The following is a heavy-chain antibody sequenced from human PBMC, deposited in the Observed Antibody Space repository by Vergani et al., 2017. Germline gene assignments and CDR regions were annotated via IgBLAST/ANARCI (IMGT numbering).Heavy chain of an antibody. D-gene: IGHD3-9*01. Sequence: QVQVVQSGAEVKKSGASVKVSCKPSGYTFSNYYMHWVRQAPGQGLEWIGIINPSGGHTNYAQKFQGRVTMTRDTSTSTVYMELSSLRSEDTAIYYCARGDYGILTGYRYWGQGTLVTVSA. CDR2: INPSGGHT. J-gene: IGHJ4*02. CDR3: ARGDYGILTGYRY. V-gene: IGHV1-46*03. CDR1: GYTFSNYY.